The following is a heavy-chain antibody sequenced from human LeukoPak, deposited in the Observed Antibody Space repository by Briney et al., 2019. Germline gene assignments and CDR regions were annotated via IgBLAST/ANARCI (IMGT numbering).Heavy chain of an antibody. CDR1: GYTFTSYG. J-gene: IGHJ6*02. Sequence: GASVKVSCKASGYTFTSYGISWVRQAPGQGLEWMGWISAYNGNANYAQKLQGRVTMTTDTSTSTAYMELRSLRSDDTAVYYCARDFVVVVAAIYYYYGMDVWGQGTTVTVSS. D-gene: IGHD2-15*01. V-gene: IGHV1-18*01. CDR2: ISAYNGNA. CDR3: ARDFVVVVAAIYYYYGMDV.